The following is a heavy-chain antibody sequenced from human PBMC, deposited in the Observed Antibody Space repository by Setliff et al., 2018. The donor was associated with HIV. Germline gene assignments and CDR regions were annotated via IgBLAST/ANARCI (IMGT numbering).Heavy chain of an antibody. Sequence: PSETLSLTCTVSGDSISTYYWSWIRQPPGKGLEWIGYIYISGRTSYNPSLKSRVTISVDTSKNQFSLKLSSVTAADTAVYYCAKGPVSGVDLWGQGTLVTVSS. J-gene: IGHJ5*02. D-gene: IGHD2-15*01. V-gene: IGHV4-4*09. CDR3: AKGPVSGVDL. CDR2: IYISGRT. CDR1: GDSISTYY.